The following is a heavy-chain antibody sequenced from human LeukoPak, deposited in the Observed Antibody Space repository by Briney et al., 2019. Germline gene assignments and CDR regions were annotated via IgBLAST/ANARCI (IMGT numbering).Heavy chain of an antibody. CDR3: AKVILNSGYDLPSQQYYFDY. CDR1: GFTFSSYA. Sequence: GVSLRLSCAASGFTFSSYAMSWVRQSPGKGLEWVSAISGSGGSTYYADSVKGRFTISRDNSKNTLYLQMNSLRAEDTAVYYCAKVILNSGYDLPSQQYYFDYWGQGTLVTVSS. CDR2: ISGSGGST. J-gene: IGHJ4*02. D-gene: IGHD5-12*01. V-gene: IGHV3-23*01.